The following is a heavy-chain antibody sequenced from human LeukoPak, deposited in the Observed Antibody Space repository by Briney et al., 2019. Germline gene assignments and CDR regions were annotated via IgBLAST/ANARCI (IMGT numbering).Heavy chain of an antibody. D-gene: IGHD3-3*01. V-gene: IGHV1-69*01. CDR2: IIPIFGTA. J-gene: IGHJ4*02. CDR3: TREPHRDFWSGLIFDY. CDR1: GGTFSTYA. Sequence: LVKVSCKASGGTFSTYAISWVRQAPGQGPEWMGGIIPIFGTANYAQKFQGRVTIIADESMSTAQMELSSLRSEDTAVYYCTREPHRDFWSGLIFDYWGQGLLVTVSS.